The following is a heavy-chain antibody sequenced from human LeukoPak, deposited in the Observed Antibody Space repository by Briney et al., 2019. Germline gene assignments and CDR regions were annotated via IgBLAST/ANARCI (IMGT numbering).Heavy chain of an antibody. Sequence: SETLSLTCTVSGGSITNYYWSWIWQPPGEGLEWIGYVYASGATNSNPSLKSRVTISVDTSKNQFSLKLSSVTAADTAVYYCARHGKGVTYFYTFDIWSQGTVVAVSS. J-gene: IGHJ3*02. V-gene: IGHV4-59*08. CDR1: GGSITNYY. D-gene: IGHD2/OR15-2a*01. CDR3: ARHGKGVTYFYTFDI. CDR2: VYASGAT.